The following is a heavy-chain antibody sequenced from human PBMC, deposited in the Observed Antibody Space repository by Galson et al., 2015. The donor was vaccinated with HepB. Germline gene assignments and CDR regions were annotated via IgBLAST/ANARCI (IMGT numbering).Heavy chain of an antibody. D-gene: IGHD3-10*01. CDR2: IIPIFGTA. CDR1: GGTFSSYA. J-gene: IGHJ4*02. CDR3: ARAEGITMVRGVDLDY. V-gene: IGHV1-69*13. Sequence: SVKVSCKASGGTFSSYAISWVRQAPGQGLEWMGGIIPIFGTANYAQKFQGRVTITADESTSTAYMELSSLRSEDTAVYYCARAEGITMVRGVDLDYWGQGTLVTVSS.